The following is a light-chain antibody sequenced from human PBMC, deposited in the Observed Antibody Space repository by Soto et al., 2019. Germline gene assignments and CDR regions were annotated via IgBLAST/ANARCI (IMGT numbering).Light chain of an antibody. J-gene: IGKJ1*01. Sequence: DIVLTQSPGTLSLSPGARATLSCRASQSVSSSFLAWYQQKPGQAPRLLIYGASSRATGIPDRFSGSGSGTDFTLTISRLEPEDFAVYYCQQHGSSPWTFGQGTKVEIK. CDR1: QSVSSSF. CDR2: GAS. V-gene: IGKV3-20*01. CDR3: QQHGSSPWT.